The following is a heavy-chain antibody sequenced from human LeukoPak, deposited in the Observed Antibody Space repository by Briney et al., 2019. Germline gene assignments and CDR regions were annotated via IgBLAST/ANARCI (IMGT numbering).Heavy chain of an antibody. D-gene: IGHD2-21*02. J-gene: IGHJ4*02. V-gene: IGHV3-23*01. Sequence: GGSLGLSCAASGFNFANHAMSWVRQTAGKGLEWVSAISGGGDITYYADSVKGRFTISRDNSKDTLFLQMHSLRPGDTAVYYCVREDTPATANYWGQGTLVTISS. CDR2: ISGGGDIT. CDR1: GFNFANHA. CDR3: VREDTPATANY.